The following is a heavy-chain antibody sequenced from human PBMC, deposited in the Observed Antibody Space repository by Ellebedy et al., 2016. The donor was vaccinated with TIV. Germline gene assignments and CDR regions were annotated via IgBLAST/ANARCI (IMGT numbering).Heavy chain of an antibody. D-gene: IGHD6-13*01. CDR1: GFTFSSYS. CDR2: ISSNSNYI. Sequence: PGGSLRLSCAASGFTFSSYSMNWVSQAPGKGLGWVSSISSNSNYIYYADSVRGRFTISRDNAKKSLYLQMNSLRAEDTAVYYCARGAMAAAGDDYWGQGTLVTVSS. V-gene: IGHV3-21*01. CDR3: ARGAMAAAGDDY. J-gene: IGHJ4*02.